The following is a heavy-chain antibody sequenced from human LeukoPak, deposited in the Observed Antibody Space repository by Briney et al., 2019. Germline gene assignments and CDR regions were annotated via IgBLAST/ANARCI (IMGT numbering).Heavy chain of an antibody. J-gene: IGHJ5*02. CDR1: GYSFTSYW. V-gene: IGHV5-51*01. Sequence: GESLKISCKGSGYSFTSYWIGWVRQMPGKGLDWMGIIYPGDSDTRYSPSFQGQVTISADKSISTAYLQWSSLKASDTAMYYCARLDGSNWGSLSLDPWGQGTLVTVSS. CDR2: IYPGDSDT. D-gene: IGHD7-27*01. CDR3: ARLDGSNWGSLSLDP.